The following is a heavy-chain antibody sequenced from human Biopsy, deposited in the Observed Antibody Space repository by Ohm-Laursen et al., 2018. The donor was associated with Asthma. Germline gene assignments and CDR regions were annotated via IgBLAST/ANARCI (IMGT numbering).Heavy chain of an antibody. Sequence: GESLRISCKPSGYIFTSYWIGWVRQMPGKGLEWMGIIFPGDSDNIYSPSFQGQVTISADKSLSTAYLQWSSLKATDPAIYYCARLAYGSGSFFDFWGQGTLVTVAS. V-gene: IGHV5-51*01. J-gene: IGHJ4*02. CDR1: GYIFTSYW. D-gene: IGHD3-10*01. CDR2: IFPGDSDN. CDR3: ARLAYGSGSFFDF.